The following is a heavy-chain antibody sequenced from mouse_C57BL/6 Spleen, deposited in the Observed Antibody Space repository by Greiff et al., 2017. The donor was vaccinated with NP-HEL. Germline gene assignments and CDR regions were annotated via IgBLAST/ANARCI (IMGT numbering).Heavy chain of an antibody. V-gene: IGHV5-4*01. CDR1: GFTFSSYA. Sequence: VQLQQSGGGLVKPGGSLKLSCAASGFTFSSYAMSWVRQTPEKRLEWVATISDGGSYTYYPDNVKGRFTISRDNAKNNLYLQMSHLKSEDTAMYYCARDRGNYVFFDYWGQGTTLTVSS. CDR3: ARDRGNYVFFDY. CDR2: ISDGGSYT. J-gene: IGHJ2*01. D-gene: IGHD2-1*01.